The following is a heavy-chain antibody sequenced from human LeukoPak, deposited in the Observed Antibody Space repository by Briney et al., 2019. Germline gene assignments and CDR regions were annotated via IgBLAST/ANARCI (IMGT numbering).Heavy chain of an antibody. Sequence: PGGSLRLSCAASGFTFSSYAMSWVREAPGEGLEWVSAICGSGGSTYYADSVKGRFTISRDNSKSTLFLQMNSLRAEDTAVYYCAKDPRVGSRVATPCHWGQGTLVTVSS. J-gene: IGHJ4*02. D-gene: IGHD5-24*01. V-gene: IGHV3-23*01. CDR3: AKDPRVGSRVATPCH. CDR1: GFTFSSYA. CDR2: ICGSGGST.